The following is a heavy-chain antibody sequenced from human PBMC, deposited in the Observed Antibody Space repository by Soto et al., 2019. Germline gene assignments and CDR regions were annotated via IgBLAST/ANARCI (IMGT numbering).Heavy chain of an antibody. V-gene: IGHV3-7*01. CDR3: ARTKGGFLELLYPDY. CDR2: IKQDGSEK. Sequence: EVQLVESGGGLVQPGGSLRLSCAASGFTFSSYWMSWVRQAPGKGLEWVANIKQDGSEKYYVDSVKGRFTISRDNAKNSLYLQMNSLRAEDTAVYYCARTKGGFLELLYPDYWGQGTLVTVSS. D-gene: IGHD3-3*01. J-gene: IGHJ4*02. CDR1: GFTFSSYW.